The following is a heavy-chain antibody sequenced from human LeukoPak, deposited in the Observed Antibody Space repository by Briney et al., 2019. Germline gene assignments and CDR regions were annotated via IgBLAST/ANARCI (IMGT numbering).Heavy chain of an antibody. CDR3: ASGAARSFDY. CDR2: ISSNGGST. D-gene: IGHD6-6*01. J-gene: IGHJ4*02. V-gene: IGHV3-64*01. CDR1: GFTFSSYA. Sequence: GGSLRLSCAASGFTFSSYAMHWVRQAPGKGLEYVSAISSNGGSTYCANSVKGRFTISRDNSKNTLYLQMGSLRAEDMAVYYCASGAARSFDYWGQGTLVTASS.